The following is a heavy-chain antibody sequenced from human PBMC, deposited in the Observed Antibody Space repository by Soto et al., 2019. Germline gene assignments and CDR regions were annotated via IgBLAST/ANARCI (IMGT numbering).Heavy chain of an antibody. CDR3: ARSYSRSGQMDY. CDR1: GHSFTTYW. Sequence: PGESLKISCKASGHSFTTYWFAWVRQVPGKGLEWMGIIYPGDSDTRYSPSFQGQVTISADKSISTAYLQWSSLKASDTAIYYCARSYSRSGQMDYWGQGTLVTVSS. CDR2: IYPGDSDT. J-gene: IGHJ4*02. V-gene: IGHV5-51*01. D-gene: IGHD6-13*01.